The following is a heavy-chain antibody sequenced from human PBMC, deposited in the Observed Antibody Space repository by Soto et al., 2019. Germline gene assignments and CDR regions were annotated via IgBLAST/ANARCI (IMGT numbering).Heavy chain of an antibody. V-gene: IGHV3-23*01. CDR1: GCNFSNFA. CDR2: ISGSGGNT. CDR3: AKDIT. J-gene: IGHJ5*02. Sequence: WGSLRLPWRASGCNFSNFAVGWVRQAPGKGLEWVSTISGSGGNTYYADSVKGRFTISRDNSKNTLYLQMNSLRAEDTAVYYCAKDITWGQGTLVTVSS. D-gene: IGHD1-20*01.